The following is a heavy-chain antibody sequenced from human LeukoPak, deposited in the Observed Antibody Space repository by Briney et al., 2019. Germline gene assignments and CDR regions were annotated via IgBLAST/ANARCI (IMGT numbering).Heavy chain of an antibody. CDR1: GGSVSSNY. V-gene: IGHV4-59*02. Sequence: SETLSLTCTVSGGSVSSNYWSWIRQPPGKGLEWIGYMYHSGSANYNPFLKSRVTISVDTSKNQFSLKLSSVNAADTAVYYCARTVGATLHFDYWGQGTLVTVSS. CDR3: ARTVGATLHFDY. J-gene: IGHJ4*02. CDR2: MYHSGSA. D-gene: IGHD1-26*01.